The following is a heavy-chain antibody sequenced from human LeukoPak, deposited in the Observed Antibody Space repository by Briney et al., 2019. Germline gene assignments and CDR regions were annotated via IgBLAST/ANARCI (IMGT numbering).Heavy chain of an antibody. Sequence: PSETLSLTCTVSGGSLDSFYWSWIRQPPGKGLEYIGYIYYSGTTNYDPSLKGRVTISVEMSKNQFSLKLISVTAADTAVYYCARDPPGKGALDFWGQGTLVTVSS. D-gene: IGHD3-16*01. CDR1: GGSLDSFY. V-gene: IGHV4-59*01. J-gene: IGHJ4*02. CDR3: ARDPPGKGALDF. CDR2: IYYSGTT.